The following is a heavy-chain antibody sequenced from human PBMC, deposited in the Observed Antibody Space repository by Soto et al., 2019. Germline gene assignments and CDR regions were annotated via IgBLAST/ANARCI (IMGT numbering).Heavy chain of an antibody. CDR2: ISYDGSNK. J-gene: IGHJ3*02. D-gene: IGHD3-22*01. Sequence: QVQLVESGGGVVQPGRSLRLSCAASGFTFSSYDMHWVRQAPVKGLEWVAVISYDGSNKYYADSVKGRFTISRDNSKNTLYLQMNSLRAEDTAVYYCAKDGPYDTTLGAFDIWGQGTMVTVSS. CDR1: GFTFSSYD. V-gene: IGHV3-30*18. CDR3: AKDGPYDTTLGAFDI.